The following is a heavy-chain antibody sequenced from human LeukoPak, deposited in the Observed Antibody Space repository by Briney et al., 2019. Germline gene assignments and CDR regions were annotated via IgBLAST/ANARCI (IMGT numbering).Heavy chain of an antibody. CDR2: INPDGRDT. D-gene: IGHD2-21*02. CDR3: TSWGDTTAEYFQR. CDR1: GFTFNRCW. J-gene: IGHJ1*01. V-gene: IGHV3-7*01. Sequence: GGSLRLSCVVSGFTFNRCWMNWVRQAPGKGLEWVAHINPDGRDTYYVDSVKGRFTISRDNAHNSMYLQMNSLRVEDTAVYYCTSWGDTTAEYFQRWGQGTLVTVSS.